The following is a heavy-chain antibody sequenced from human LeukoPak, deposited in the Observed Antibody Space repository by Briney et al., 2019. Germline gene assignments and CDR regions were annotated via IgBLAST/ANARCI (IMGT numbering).Heavy chain of an antibody. V-gene: IGHV3-23*01. Sequence: GGSLRLSCAASGFTFNAFGMNWVRQAPGKGLQWVSAINPTDDTTYYADSVKGRFTISRDDSKNTLYLQMNSLRAEDTAVYYCARRVPYTVATDYWGQGTLVTVSS. J-gene: IGHJ4*02. CDR2: INPTDDTT. CDR1: GFTFNAFG. D-gene: IGHD4-17*01. CDR3: ARRVPYTVATDY.